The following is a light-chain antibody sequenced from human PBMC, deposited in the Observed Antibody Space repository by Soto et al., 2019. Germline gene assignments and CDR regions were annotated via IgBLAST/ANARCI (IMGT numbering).Light chain of an antibody. CDR1: QSLLNSNGDTD. Sequence: DIVLTQSPLSLPVTPGEPASICCRSSQSLLNSNGDTDLDWYLQKPGQPPQLLVYLAYNRAYGVPDRFSGSGSGAVFTLKISRVEAEDVGVYYCMQTLQAPKTFGPGTKVDIK. CDR2: LAY. J-gene: IGKJ3*01. CDR3: MQTLQAPKT. V-gene: IGKV2-28*01.